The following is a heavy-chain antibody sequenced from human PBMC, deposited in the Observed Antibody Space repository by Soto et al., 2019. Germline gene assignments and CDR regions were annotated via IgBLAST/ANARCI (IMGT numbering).Heavy chain of an antibody. CDR3: ARRGGSSSGYYYYAMDV. V-gene: IGHV4-31*03. D-gene: IGHD6-6*01. CDR2: IYSNGDT. J-gene: IGHJ6*02. CDR1: SDSMNSGGYY. Sequence: SETLFLTCSVSSDSMNSGGYYWSWIRQHPGTGLEWIGYIYSNGDTYYNPSLKSRVTISVDTSKNQFSLNLTSVTATDTAVYYCARRGGSSSGYYYYAMDVWGQGTTVTVSS.